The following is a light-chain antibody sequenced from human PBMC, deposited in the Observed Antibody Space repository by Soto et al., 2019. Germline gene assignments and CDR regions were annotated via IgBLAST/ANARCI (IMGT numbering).Light chain of an antibody. CDR3: QHYDNWPIT. CDR2: GAS. J-gene: IGKJ5*01. Sequence: EIAMTQSPASLSVSPGERATLSCRASQSVSTNLAWYQQKPGQAPRLLMYGASTRAIGIPARFTGDGSGTEFTLPISSLRPEDLTFYYCQHYDNWPITFGQGTRLEIK. CDR1: QSVSTN. V-gene: IGKV3-15*01.